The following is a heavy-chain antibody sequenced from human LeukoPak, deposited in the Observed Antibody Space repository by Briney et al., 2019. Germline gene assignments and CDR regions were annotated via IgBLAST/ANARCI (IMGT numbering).Heavy chain of an antibody. CDR2: ISWNSGSI. CDR1: GFTFDDYA. D-gene: IGHD5-12*01. Sequence: PGRSLRLSCAASGFTFDDYAMHWVRQAPGKGLEWVSGISWNSGSIGYADSVKGRFTISRDNAKNSLYLQMNSLGAEDMALYYCAKGPVADSGYDLGGGYFDYWGQGTLVTVSS. J-gene: IGHJ4*02. V-gene: IGHV3-9*03. CDR3: AKGPVADSGYDLGGGYFDY.